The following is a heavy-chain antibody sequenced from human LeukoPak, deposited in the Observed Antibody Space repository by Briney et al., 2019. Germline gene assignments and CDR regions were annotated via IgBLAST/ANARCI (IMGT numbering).Heavy chain of an antibody. V-gene: IGHV3-21*01. CDR2: ISSSSSYI. CDR3: ARDGSYSYAPMRAFDI. Sequence: GGSLRLSCAASGFTFSSYSMNWVRQAPGKGLEWVSSISSSSSYIYYADSVKGRFTISRDNAKNSLYLQMNSLRAEDTAVYYCARDGSYSYAPMRAFDIWGQGTMVTVSS. CDR1: GFTFSSYS. J-gene: IGHJ3*02. D-gene: IGHD5-18*01.